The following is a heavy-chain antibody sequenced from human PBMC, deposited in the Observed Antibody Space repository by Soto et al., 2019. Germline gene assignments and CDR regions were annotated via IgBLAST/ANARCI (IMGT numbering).Heavy chain of an antibody. J-gene: IGHJ4*02. CDR3: ARRYGASFDY. D-gene: IGHD4-17*01. Sequence: SETLSLTCTVSGDSSSSYYWSWIRQPPGKGLEWIGYIYYSGSTNYNPSLKSRVTISVDTSKNQFSLKLSSVTAADTAVYYCARRYGASFDYWGQGTLVTVSS. CDR2: IYYSGST. CDR1: GDSSSSYY. V-gene: IGHV4-59*01.